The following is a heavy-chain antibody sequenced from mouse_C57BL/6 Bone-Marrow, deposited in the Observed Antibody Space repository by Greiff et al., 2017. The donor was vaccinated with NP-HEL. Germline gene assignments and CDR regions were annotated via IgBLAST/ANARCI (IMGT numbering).Heavy chain of an antibody. J-gene: IGHJ4*01. D-gene: IGHD1-1*01. CDR2: IDPSDSYT. V-gene: IGHV1-69*01. CDR1: GYTFTSYW. Sequence: VQLQQPGAELVMPGASVKLSCKASGYTFTSYWMHWVKQRPGQGLEWIGEIDPSDSYTNYNQKFKGKSKLTVDKSSSTAYMQLSILTSEDSAVYYCARTSGSSPYAMDYWGQGTSVTVSS. CDR3: ARTSGSSPYAMDY.